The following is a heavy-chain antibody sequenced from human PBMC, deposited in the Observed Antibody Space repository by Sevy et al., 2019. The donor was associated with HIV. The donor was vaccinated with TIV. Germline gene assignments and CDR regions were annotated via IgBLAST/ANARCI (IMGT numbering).Heavy chain of an antibody. Sequence: GGSLRLSCAASGFTFSSYSMNWVRQAPGKGLEWVSYISGSGSTIYYADSVKGRFTISRDNAKNSLYLQMNSLRAEDTDVYYCARLSGYSSSWSYFDYWGQGTLVTVSS. CDR1: GFTFSSYS. CDR2: ISGSGSTI. D-gene: IGHD6-13*01. CDR3: ARLSGYSSSWSYFDY. V-gene: IGHV3-48*01. J-gene: IGHJ4*02.